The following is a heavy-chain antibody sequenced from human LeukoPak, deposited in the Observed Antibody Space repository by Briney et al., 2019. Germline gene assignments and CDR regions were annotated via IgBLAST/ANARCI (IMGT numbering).Heavy chain of an antibody. CDR3: ARGGRDSSGYYYDY. V-gene: IGHV3-7*01. J-gene: IGHJ4*02. CDR1: GFTFSSYW. CDR2: IKQDGSEK. Sequence: GGSLRLSCAASGFTFSSYWMSWVRQAPGKGLEWVANIKQDGSEKYYVDSVKGRFTISRDNAKSSLYLQMNSLRAEDTAVYYCARGGRDSSGYYYDYWGQGTLVTVSS. D-gene: IGHD3-22*01.